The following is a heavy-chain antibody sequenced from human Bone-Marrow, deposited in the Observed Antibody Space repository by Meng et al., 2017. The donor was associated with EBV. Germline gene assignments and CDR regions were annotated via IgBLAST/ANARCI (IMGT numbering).Heavy chain of an antibody. CDR1: GISAYW. D-gene: IGHD1-26*01. V-gene: IGHV3-74*01. CDR2: INEDGSVI. Sequence: GSGGGLVYGGGVLRLPWGGSGISAYWMQWVRQVPGKGLVWVSRINEDGSVINYADSVKGRFTISRDNAKNTVSLQMNSLRAEDTAVYYCAKDCFGARDYWGQGTLVTVSS. CDR3: AKDCFGARDY. J-gene: IGHJ4*02.